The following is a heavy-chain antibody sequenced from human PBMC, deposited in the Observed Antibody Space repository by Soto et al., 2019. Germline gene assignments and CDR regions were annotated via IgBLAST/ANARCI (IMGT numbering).Heavy chain of an antibody. CDR3: AKARQRYSGYYFDY. J-gene: IGHJ4*02. CDR1: GYTLTELS. D-gene: IGHD1-26*01. V-gene: IGHV1-24*01. CDR2: FDPEDGET. Sequence: ASVKVSCKVSGYTLTELSMHWVRQAPGKGLEWMGGFDPEDGETIYAQKFQGRVTTTEDTSTDTAYMELSSLRSEDTAVYYCAKARQRYSGYYFDYWGQGTLVTVSS.